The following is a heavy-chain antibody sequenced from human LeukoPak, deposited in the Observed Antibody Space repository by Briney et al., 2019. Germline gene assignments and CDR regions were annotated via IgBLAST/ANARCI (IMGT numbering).Heavy chain of an antibody. CDR1: GFTFSSYS. D-gene: IGHD2-21*02. V-gene: IGHV3-21*01. CDR3: ARDPSPPCGGDCYPDAFDI. Sequence: PGGSLRLSCAASGFTFSSYSMNWVRQAPGKGLEWVSSISSSSSYIHSADSVRGRFTISRDNAKNSLYLQMNSLRAEDTAVYYCARDPSPPCGGDCYPDAFDIWGQGTMATVSS. J-gene: IGHJ3*02. CDR2: ISSSSSYI.